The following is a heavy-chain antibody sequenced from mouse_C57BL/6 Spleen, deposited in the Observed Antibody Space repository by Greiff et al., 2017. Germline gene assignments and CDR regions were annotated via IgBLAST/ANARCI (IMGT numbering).Heavy chain of an antibody. CDR3: ARGGDYGCAY. J-gene: IGHJ3*01. V-gene: IGHV1-69*01. CDR1: GYTFTSYW. D-gene: IGHD2-4*01. CDR2: IDPSDSYT. Sequence: QVQLQQPGAELVMPGASVKLSCKASGYTFTSYWMHWVKQRPGQGLEWIGEIDPSDSYTNYNQKFKGKSTLTVDKYSSTAYMQLSSLTSEDSAVYYCARGGDYGCAYWGQGTLVTVAA.